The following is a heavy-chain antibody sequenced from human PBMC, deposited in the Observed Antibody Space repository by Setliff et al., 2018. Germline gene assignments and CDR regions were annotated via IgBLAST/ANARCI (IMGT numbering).Heavy chain of an antibody. CDR1: GYTFTSYG. V-gene: IGHV1-69*05. D-gene: IGHD3-22*01. J-gene: IGHJ4*02. Sequence: SVKVSCKASGYTFTSYGISWVRQAPGQGLEWMGWISAIFGTANYAQKFQGRVTITTDESTSTAYMELSSLRSEDTAVYYCASDYDSSGYLVYWGQGTLVTVSS. CDR3: ASDYDSSGYLVY. CDR2: ISAIFGTA.